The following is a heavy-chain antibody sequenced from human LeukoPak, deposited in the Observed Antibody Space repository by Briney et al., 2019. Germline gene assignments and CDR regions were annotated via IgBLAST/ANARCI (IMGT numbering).Heavy chain of an antibody. CDR2: ISNNGGSS. J-gene: IGHJ4*02. CDR3: VKITSVTGGDC. CDR1: GFTISAYA. V-gene: IGHV3-64D*09. D-gene: IGHD1-1*01. Sequence: EGSLRLSCSASGFTISAYAMYWVRQAPGKGLEYVSGISNNGGSSFYADSVKGRFTISRDNSKNTLYLQMSSLRAEDTAVYYCVKITSVTGGDCWGQGTRLTVSS.